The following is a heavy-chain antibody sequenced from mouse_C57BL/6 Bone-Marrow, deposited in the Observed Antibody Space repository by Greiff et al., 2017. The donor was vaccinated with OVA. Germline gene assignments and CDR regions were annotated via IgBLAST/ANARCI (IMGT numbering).Heavy chain of an antibody. V-gene: IGHV1-22*01. CDR1: GYTFTDYN. Sequence: DVKLQESGPELVKPGASVKMSCKASGYTFTDYNMHWVKQSHGKSLEWTGYINPNNGGTSYNQKFKGKATLTVNKSSSTAYMELRSLTSEDSAVYYCARKGLRRGYFDYWGQGTTLTVSS. D-gene: IGHD2-4*01. CDR3: ARKGLRRGYFDY. CDR2: INPNNGGT. J-gene: IGHJ2*01.